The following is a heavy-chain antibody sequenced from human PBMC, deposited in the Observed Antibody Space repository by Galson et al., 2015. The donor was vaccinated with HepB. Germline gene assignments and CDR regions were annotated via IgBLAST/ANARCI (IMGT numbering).Heavy chain of an antibody. J-gene: IGHJ4*02. CDR3: ARGPTAAAGTADY. V-gene: IGHV4-61*01. CDR1: SGSVRSRSYY. D-gene: IGHD6-13*01. CDR2: IYYSGST. Sequence: ETLSLTCTVSSGSVRSRSYYWSSLRQPPGKGLEWIGYIYYSGSTNYNPSLKSRVTISVDTSKNQFSLKLSSVTAADTAVYYCARGPTAAAGTADYWGQGTLVTVSS.